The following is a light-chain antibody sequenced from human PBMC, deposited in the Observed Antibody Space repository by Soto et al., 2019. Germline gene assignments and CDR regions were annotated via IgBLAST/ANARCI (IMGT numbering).Light chain of an antibody. Sequence: DIQLTQSPSFLSASVGDRVTITCRASQGISSYLAWYQQKPGKAPKLLIYAASTLQSGVPSRFSGSGSGTEFTLTISSLQPEDFATYYCQQLSGYGTFGPGTKVDIK. J-gene: IGKJ3*01. CDR1: QGISSY. CDR2: AAS. CDR3: QQLSGYGT. V-gene: IGKV1-9*01.